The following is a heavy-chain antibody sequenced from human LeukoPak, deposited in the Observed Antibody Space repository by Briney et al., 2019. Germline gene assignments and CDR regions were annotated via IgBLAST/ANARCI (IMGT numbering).Heavy chain of an antibody. Sequence: SQTLSLTCTVSGGSISSSGDFWTWIRQHPGKGLEWIGYIYYSGNSYYNPSLKSRVTISVDTSKNQFSLKLSSVTAADTAVYYCARTRGGVVVFGYWGQGTLVTVSS. J-gene: IGHJ4*02. V-gene: IGHV4-31*03. CDR2: IYYSGNS. D-gene: IGHD3-22*01. CDR3: ARTRGGVVVFGY. CDR1: GGSISSSGDF.